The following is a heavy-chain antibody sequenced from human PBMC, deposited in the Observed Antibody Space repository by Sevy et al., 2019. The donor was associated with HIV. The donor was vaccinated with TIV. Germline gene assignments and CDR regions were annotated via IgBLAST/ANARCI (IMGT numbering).Heavy chain of an antibody. J-gene: IGHJ3*02. D-gene: IGHD4-17*01. V-gene: IGHV3-23*01. CDR2: ISGPGALT. CDR1: GFTFRSYA. Sequence: GGSLRLSCAVSGFTFRSYAMSWVRQAPGKGLEWVSSISGPGALTYYAESVKGRFTISRDNSKNTLFLQMNSLRAEETALYYCAKGDEPAADYADYVPNAFDIWGQGTMVTVSS. CDR3: AKGDEPAADYADYVPNAFDI.